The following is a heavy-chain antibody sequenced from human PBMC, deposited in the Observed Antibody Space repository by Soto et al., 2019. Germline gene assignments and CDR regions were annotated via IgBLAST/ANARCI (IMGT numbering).Heavy chain of an antibody. Sequence: SETLSLTCAVYGGSFSCYYWSWIRQAPGKGLEWIGEINHSGSTNYNPSPKSRVTISVDTSKNQFSLKLSSVTAADTAVYYCARGKLSDYVWGSYRYHFDYWGQGTVVTVSS. CDR3: ARGKLSDYVWGSYRYHFDY. CDR1: GGSFSCYY. J-gene: IGHJ4*02. V-gene: IGHV4-34*01. D-gene: IGHD3-16*02. CDR2: INHSGST.